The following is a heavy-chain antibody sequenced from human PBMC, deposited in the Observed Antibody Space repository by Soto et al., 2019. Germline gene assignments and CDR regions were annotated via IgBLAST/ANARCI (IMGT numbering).Heavy chain of an antibody. J-gene: IGHJ6*02. CDR1: GFTFSNYD. D-gene: IGHD1-26*01. Sequence: GGSLRLSCVASGFTFSNYDMSWVRQAPGKGLEWVSTVDSAGSTYYADSVTGRFTISRDNSRNTLSLQMNSLRAEDTAVYYCARESWSGEYYYYGMDVWGQGTTVIVSS. V-gene: IGHV3-23*01. CDR2: VDSAGST. CDR3: ARESWSGEYYYYGMDV.